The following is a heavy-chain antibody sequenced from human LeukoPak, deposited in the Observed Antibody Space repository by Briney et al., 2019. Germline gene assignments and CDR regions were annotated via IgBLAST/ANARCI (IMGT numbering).Heavy chain of an antibody. D-gene: IGHD3-10*01. V-gene: IGHV3-23*01. CDR3: ATREGTMVRGVAGAFDI. CDR1: GFTFRNYA. J-gene: IGHJ3*02. Sequence: GGSLRISCTASGFTFRNYAMSWVRQAPGKGLEWVSTISGSGGGTYYAGSVKGRFTISRDNSKNTLYLQINSLRVEDTAVYYCATREGTMVRGVAGAFDIWGQGTMVTVSS. CDR2: ISGSGGGT.